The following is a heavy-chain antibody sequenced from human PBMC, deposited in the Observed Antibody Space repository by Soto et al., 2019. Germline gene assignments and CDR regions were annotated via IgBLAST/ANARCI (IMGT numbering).Heavy chain of an antibody. CDR1: GGSVSSGDYY. CDR3: AREGGSYDSGGYLIRGAFDI. D-gene: IGHD3-22*01. CDR2: IYFRGNT. V-gene: IGHV4-31*03. J-gene: IGHJ3*02. Sequence: PSETLSLTCTVSGGSVSSGDYYWTWIRQHPEKGLEWIGNIYFRGNTYYSPSLESRLTISVDTSKNQFSLKLTSVTAADTAVYYCAREGGSYDSGGYLIRGAFDIWGQGTMVTVSS.